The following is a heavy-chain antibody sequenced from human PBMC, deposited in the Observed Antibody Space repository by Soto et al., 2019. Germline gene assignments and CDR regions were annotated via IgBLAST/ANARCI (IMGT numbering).Heavy chain of an antibody. Sequence: EVQLLESGGGSVQPGGSLRLSCVASGFNVSTNAMSWVRQAPGKGLEWVSGIGGSGGTTHSADSVKGRFTISRDNSKNTLSLQMNSLRADDTAVYYCAKEQESSDYYSVAFDIWGQGTVVTVSS. V-gene: IGHV3-23*01. J-gene: IGHJ3*02. CDR3: AKEQESSDYYSVAFDI. CDR2: IGGSGGTT. CDR1: GFNVSTNA. D-gene: IGHD3-22*01.